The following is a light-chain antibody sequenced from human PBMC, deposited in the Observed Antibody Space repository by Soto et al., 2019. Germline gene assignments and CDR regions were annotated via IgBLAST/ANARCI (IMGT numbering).Light chain of an antibody. CDR1: QSLLYSSNNKNY. CDR2: WAS. J-gene: IGKJ4*01. V-gene: IGKV4-1*01. Sequence: DIVMTQSPDSLAVSLGERATINCKSSQSLLYSSNNKNYLAWYQQKPGQPPKLLIYWASTRESGVPGRFSGSGSGTDFTLTISSLQAEDVASYYCQQYYSNPLTFGGGTKVEIK. CDR3: QQYYSNPLT.